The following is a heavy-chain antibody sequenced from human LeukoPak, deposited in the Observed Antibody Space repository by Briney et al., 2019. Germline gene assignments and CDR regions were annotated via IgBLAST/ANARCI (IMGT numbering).Heavy chain of an antibody. J-gene: IGHJ4*02. Sequence: SETLSLTCTVSGGSISKYYWTWIRQPPGKGLEWIGYIYYTGATSYNPSLKSRVTISVDTSKNQFSLKLTSVTAADTAVYYCAKYGGSGWVIDYWGQGTLVTVSS. D-gene: IGHD6-19*01. V-gene: IGHV4-59*08. CDR1: GGSISKYY. CDR2: IYYTGAT. CDR3: AKYGGSGWVIDY.